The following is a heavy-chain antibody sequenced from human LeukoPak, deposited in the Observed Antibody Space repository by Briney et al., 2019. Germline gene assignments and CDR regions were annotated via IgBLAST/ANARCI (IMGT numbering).Heavy chain of an antibody. CDR1: GFTFSRYS. V-gene: IGHV3-7*05. CDR2: TKEDGSQK. J-gene: IGHJ4*02. CDR3: ARDSATGGFDY. Sequence: GGSLRLSCTASGFTFSRYSMTWVRQAPGKGLEWVANTKEDGSQKYYVGSMRGRFTISRDNAEKSLYLQMNSLTAEDTAVYFCARDSATGGFDYWGQGILVTVSS. D-gene: IGHD1-1*01.